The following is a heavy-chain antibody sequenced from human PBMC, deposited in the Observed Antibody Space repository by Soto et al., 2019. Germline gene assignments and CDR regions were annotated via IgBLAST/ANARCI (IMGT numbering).Heavy chain of an antibody. CDR2: INAGNGNT. V-gene: IGHV1-3*01. CDR1: GYTFTSYA. D-gene: IGHD1-26*01. Sequence: QVKLVQSGAEVKKPGASVKVSGKASGYTFTSYAMHWVRQAPGQRLEWMGWINAGNGNTKYSQKFQGRVTITRDTSESTAYMELSSLRSEDTAVYYCARDLGVGAASDSWGQGTLVTVSS. CDR3: ARDLGVGAASDS. J-gene: IGHJ4*02.